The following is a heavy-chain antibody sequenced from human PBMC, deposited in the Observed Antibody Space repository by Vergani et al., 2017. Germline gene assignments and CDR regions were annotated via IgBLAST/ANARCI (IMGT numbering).Heavy chain of an antibody. V-gene: IGHV3-21*01. Sequence: EVQLVESGGGLVKPGGSLRLSCAASGFTFSSYSMNWVRQAPGQGLEWVSSISSSSSYIYYADSVKGRFTISRDNAKNSLYLQMNSLRAEDTAVYYCAGAGILTGSNTDYYYGMDVWGQGTTVTVSS. J-gene: IGHJ6*02. CDR1: GFTFSSYS. CDR2: ISSSSSYI. D-gene: IGHD3-9*01. CDR3: AGAGILTGSNTDYYYGMDV.